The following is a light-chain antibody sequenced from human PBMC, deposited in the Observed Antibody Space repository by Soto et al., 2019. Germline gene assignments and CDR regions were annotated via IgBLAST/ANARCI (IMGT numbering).Light chain of an antibody. J-gene: IGKJ1*01. V-gene: IGKV1-5*03. Sequence: DIQMTQSPSTLSGSVGDRVTITCRASQTISSWFAWYQQKPGKAPKLLIYKASTLKSGVPSRFSGSGSGTEFTLTISSLQSEDFAVYYCQQYNNWPPWTFGQGTKVDI. CDR3: QQYNNWPPWT. CDR1: QTISSW. CDR2: KAS.